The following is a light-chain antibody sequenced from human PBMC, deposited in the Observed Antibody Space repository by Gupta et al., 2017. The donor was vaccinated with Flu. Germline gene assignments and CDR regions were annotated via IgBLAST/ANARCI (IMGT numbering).Light chain of an antibody. J-gene: IGLJ3*02. Sequence: QSVLTQPPSVSAAPGQKVTISCSGSSSNIGNNYVSWYQQLPGTAPKLLIYENNKRPSGIPDRFSGSKSGTSATLGITGLQTGDEADYYCGTWDSSLSAGRCVFGGGTKLTVL. CDR3: GTWDSSLSAGRCV. CDR1: SSNIGNNY. CDR2: ENN. V-gene: IGLV1-51*02.